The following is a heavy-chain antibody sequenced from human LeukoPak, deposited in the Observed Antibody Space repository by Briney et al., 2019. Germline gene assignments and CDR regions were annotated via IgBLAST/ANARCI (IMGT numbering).Heavy chain of an antibody. V-gene: IGHV4-59*01. CDR2: IYNSGST. CDR1: GGSISSDY. Sequence: SETLSLTCTVSGGSISSDYWSWIRQPPGKGLEWIGYIYNSGSTNYNPSLKSRGTISADTSKRQFSLKLSSVTAADTAVYYCARAPNPYYYDDWGQGTLVTVSS. J-gene: IGHJ4*02. D-gene: IGHD3-22*01. CDR3: ARAPNPYYYDD.